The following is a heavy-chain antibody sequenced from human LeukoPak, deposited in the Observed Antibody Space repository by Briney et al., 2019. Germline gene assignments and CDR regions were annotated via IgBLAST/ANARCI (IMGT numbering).Heavy chain of an antibody. Sequence: PGGSLRLSCAASGFTFSSYGMHWVRQAPGKGLEWVAVILNDGSQEKYADSVKGRFTISRDNSKNTLFLQMNSLRAEDTAVYYCASIVVPAARDDAFDIWGQGTMVTVSS. V-gene: IGHV3-33*01. J-gene: IGHJ3*02. CDR3: ASIVVPAARDDAFDI. D-gene: IGHD2-2*01. CDR1: GFTFSSYG. CDR2: ILNDGSQE.